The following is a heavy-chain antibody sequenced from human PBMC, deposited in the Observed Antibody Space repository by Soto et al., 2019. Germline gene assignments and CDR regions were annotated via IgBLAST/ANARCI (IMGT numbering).Heavy chain of an antibody. CDR2: INHSGST. CDR3: ARVARTFSYSSGWYWFDP. D-gene: IGHD6-19*01. CDR1: GGSFSGYY. Sequence: SETLSLTCAVYGGSFSGYYWSWIRQPPGKGLEWIGEINHSGSTNYNPSLKSRVTISVDTSKNQFSLKLSSVTAADTAVYYCARVARTFSYSSGWYWFDPWGQGTLVTVSS. J-gene: IGHJ5*02. V-gene: IGHV4-34*01.